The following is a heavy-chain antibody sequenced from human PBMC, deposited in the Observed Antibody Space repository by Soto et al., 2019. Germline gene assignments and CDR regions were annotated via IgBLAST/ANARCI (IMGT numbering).Heavy chain of an antibody. J-gene: IGHJ3*02. CDR3: ARARIAAAGPYDAFDI. Sequence: ASVKVSCKASGYTFTGYYMHWVRQAPGQGLEWMGWINPNSGGTNYAQKFQGWVTMTRDTSISTAYMELSRLRSDDTAVYYCARARIAAAGPYDAFDIWAQGTMVTVSS. CDR1: GYTFTGYY. D-gene: IGHD6-13*01. V-gene: IGHV1-2*04. CDR2: INPNSGGT.